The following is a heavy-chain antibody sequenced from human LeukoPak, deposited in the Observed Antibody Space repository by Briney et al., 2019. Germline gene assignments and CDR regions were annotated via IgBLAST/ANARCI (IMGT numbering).Heavy chain of an antibody. CDR1: GFTFSNFW. V-gene: IGHV3-7*04. Sequence: ARSLRLSCAVSGFTFSNFWMSWVRQAPGRGLEWVANIHPEGNEKYHVETVKGRFNISRDNTKNLLFLQMNGLRVEYTAVYYCARGDDFSGDHWGQGTLVTVSS. CDR2: IHPEGNEK. CDR3: ARGDDFSGDH. D-gene: IGHD1-1*01. J-gene: IGHJ4*02.